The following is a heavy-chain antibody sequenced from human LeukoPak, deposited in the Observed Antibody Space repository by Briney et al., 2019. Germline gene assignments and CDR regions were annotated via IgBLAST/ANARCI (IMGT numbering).Heavy chain of an antibody. Sequence: ASVKVSCKASGYTFTSYGISWVRQAPGQGLEWMGWISAYNGNTNYAQKLQGRVTMTTDTSTSTAYMELRSLRSDDTAVYYCARGRGSGSYLRGSSFDYWGQETLVTVSS. CDR2: ISAYNGNT. V-gene: IGHV1-18*01. D-gene: IGHD3-10*01. CDR1: GYTFTSYG. J-gene: IGHJ4*02. CDR3: ARGRGSGSYLRGSSFDY.